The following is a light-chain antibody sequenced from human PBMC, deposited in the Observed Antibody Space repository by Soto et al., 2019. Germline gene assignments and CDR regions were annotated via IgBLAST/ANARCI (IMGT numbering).Light chain of an antibody. V-gene: IGKV1-5*01. CDR1: QTISSW. J-gene: IGKJ1*01. CDR3: QQYHSYPRT. CDR2: AAS. Sequence: DIQMTQSPSTLSGSVGYRFTITCRASQTISSWLAWYQQKPGKAPKLLIYAASTLRSGVPSRFSGSGSGTDFTLTISCLQSEDFATYYCQQYHSYPRTFGQGTTGDIK.